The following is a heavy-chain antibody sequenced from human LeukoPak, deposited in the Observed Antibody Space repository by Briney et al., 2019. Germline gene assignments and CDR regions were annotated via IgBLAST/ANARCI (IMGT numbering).Heavy chain of an antibody. CDR2: IYYSGST. D-gene: IGHD3-22*01. Sequence: SETLSLTCTVSGGSISSSSYYWGWIRQPPGKGLEWIGSIYYSGSTYYNPSLKSRVTISVDTSKNQFSLKLSSVTAADTAVYYCARQFSSGYLYYFGYWGQGTLVTVSS. CDR3: ARQFSSGYLYYFGY. V-gene: IGHV4-39*01. CDR1: GGSISSSSYY. J-gene: IGHJ4*02.